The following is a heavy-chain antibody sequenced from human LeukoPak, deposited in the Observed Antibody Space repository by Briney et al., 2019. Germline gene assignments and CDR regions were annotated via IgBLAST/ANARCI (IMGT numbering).Heavy chain of an antibody. Sequence: GASVKVSCKASGYTFTDYYMHWVRQAPGQGLEWMGWINPNSGGTNYAQEFQGRVTMTRDTSISTAYMELSRLRSDDTAVYYCARGLYAIANYVEDAFEIWGQGTMVTVSS. J-gene: IGHJ3*02. D-gene: IGHD4/OR15-4a*01. CDR3: ARGLYAIANYVEDAFEI. V-gene: IGHV1-2*02. CDR2: INPNSGGT. CDR1: GYTFTDYY.